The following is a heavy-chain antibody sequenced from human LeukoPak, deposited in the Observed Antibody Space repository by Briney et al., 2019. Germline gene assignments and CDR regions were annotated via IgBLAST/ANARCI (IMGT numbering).Heavy chain of an antibody. CDR1: GYTFTGYY. CDR2: INPNSGGT. V-gene: IGHV1-2*02. J-gene: IGHJ4*02. D-gene: IGHD3-10*01. CDR3: ARDRRTSVRGVSPHDY. Sequence: GASVKVSCKASGYTFTGYYMHWVRQAPGQGLEWMGWINPNSGGTNYAQKFQGRATMTRDTSISTAYMELSRLRSDDTAVYYCARDRRTSVRGVSPHDYWGQGTLVTVSS.